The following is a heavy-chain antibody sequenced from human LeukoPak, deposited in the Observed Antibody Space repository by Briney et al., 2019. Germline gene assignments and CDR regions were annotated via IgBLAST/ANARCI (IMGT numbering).Heavy chain of an antibody. J-gene: IGHJ5*02. V-gene: IGHV3-48*02. CDR1: GFTFSGYS. D-gene: IGHD3-22*01. Sequence: GGSLRLSCAASGFTFSGYSMNWVRQAPGKGLEWVAYIRSSGSPIYYADSVKGRFTISRDNAKNSLYLQMNSLRDEDTAVYYCGKHYHDTSGPFDPWGQGTLVTVSS. CDR2: IRSSGSPI. CDR3: GKHYHDTSGPFDP.